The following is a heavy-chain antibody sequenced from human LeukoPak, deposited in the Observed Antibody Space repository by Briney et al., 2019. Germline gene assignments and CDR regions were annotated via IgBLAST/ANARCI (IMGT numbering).Heavy chain of an antibody. V-gene: IGHV4-59*01. Sequence: SETLSLTCTVSGCSFSCYYWSWIRQPPGEVLEWIGYIYHSGSTNYNPSLKSRVTISVDTSKKQFSLKLSSVTAADTAVYYCARGSGPDYWGQGTLVTVSS. CDR2: IYHSGST. CDR3: ARGSGPDY. D-gene: IGHD3-10*01. J-gene: IGHJ4*02. CDR1: GCSFSCYY.